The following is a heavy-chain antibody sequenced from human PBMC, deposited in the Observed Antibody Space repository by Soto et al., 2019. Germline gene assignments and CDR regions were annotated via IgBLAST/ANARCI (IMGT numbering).Heavy chain of an antibody. D-gene: IGHD4-17*01. V-gene: IGHV3-30*18. CDR3: AKDFTTTVTTYYFDY. CDR1: GFTFSSYG. Sequence: PVGSLRLSCAASGFTFSSYGMHWVRQAPGKGLEWVAVISYDGSNKYYADSVKGRFTISRDNSKNTLYLQMNSLRAEYTAVYYCAKDFTTTVTTYYFDYWGQGTLVTVSS. CDR2: ISYDGSNK. J-gene: IGHJ4*02.